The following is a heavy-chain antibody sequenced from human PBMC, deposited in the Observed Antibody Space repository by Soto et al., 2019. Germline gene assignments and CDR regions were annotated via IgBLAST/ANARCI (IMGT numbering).Heavy chain of an antibody. CDR3: ARDSGYYYYMDV. V-gene: IGHV4-61*08. CDR2: IYYSGST. D-gene: IGHD3-10*01. Sequence: SETLSLTCTVSGGSISSGGYYWSWIRQHPGKGLEWIGYIYYSGSTNYNPSLKSRVTISVDTSKNQFSLKLSSVTAADTAVYYCARDSGYYYYMDVWGKGTTVTVSS. CDR1: GGSISSGGYY. J-gene: IGHJ6*03.